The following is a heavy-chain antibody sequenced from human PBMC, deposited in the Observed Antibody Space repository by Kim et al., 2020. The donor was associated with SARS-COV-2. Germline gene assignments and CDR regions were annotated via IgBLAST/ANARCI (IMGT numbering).Heavy chain of an antibody. Sequence: GGSLRLSCAASGFTFSSYWMSWVRQAPGKGLEWVANIKQDGSEKYYVDSVKGRFTISRDNAKNSLYLQMNSLRAEDTAVYYCAREYSSGWYGGFDYWGQGTLVTVSS. D-gene: IGHD6-19*01. J-gene: IGHJ4*02. V-gene: IGHV3-7*03. CDR3: AREYSSGWYGGFDY. CDR1: GFTFSSYW. CDR2: IKQDGSEK.